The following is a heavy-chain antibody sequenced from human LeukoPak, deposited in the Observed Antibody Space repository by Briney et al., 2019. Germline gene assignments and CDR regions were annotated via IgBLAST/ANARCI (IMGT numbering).Heavy chain of an antibody. D-gene: IGHD4-17*01. V-gene: IGHV3-23*01. CDR2: ISGSGGST. J-gene: IGHJ4*02. Sequence: TGGSLRLSCAASGFTFSTYAMNWVRQAPRKGLEWVSTISGSGGSTYYADSVNGRFTISRDNSKNTLYLQMNSLRAEDTAVYYCAYGDYDCWGQGTLVTVSS. CDR1: GFTFSTYA. CDR3: AYGDYDC.